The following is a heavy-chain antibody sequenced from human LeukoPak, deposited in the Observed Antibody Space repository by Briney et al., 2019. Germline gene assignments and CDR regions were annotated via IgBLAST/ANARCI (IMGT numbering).Heavy chain of an antibody. Sequence: PGGSLRLSCAASGFIFSTYPMSWVRQAPGKGLEWVSAITGSGDSTFYADSVKGRCTISRDNSKNTLSLQMNTLRAEDTAVYYCAKENPVGGTNYFDYWAREPWSPSPQ. CDR2: ITGSGDST. J-gene: IGHJ4*02. CDR1: GFIFSTYP. V-gene: IGHV3-23*01. CDR3: AKENPVGGTNYFDY. D-gene: IGHD1-26*01.